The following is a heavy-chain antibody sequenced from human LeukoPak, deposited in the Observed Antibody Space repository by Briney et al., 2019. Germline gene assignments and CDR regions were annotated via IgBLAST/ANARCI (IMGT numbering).Heavy chain of an antibody. V-gene: IGHV3-21*01. CDR1: GFTFSSYT. CDR3: ARDPDGYDPSDVDY. CDR2: ISSSSSYI. D-gene: IGHD5-12*01. J-gene: IGHJ4*02. Sequence: PGGSLRLSCAASGFTFSSYTMNWVRQAPGKGLEWVSSISSSSSYIYYADSVKGRFTISRDNAKNSRYLQLNSLRAEDTAVYYCARDPDGYDPSDVDYWGQGTLVTVSS.